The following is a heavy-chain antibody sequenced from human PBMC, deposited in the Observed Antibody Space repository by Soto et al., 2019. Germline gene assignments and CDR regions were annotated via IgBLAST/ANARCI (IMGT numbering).Heavy chain of an antibody. J-gene: IGHJ6*02. CDR1: GGTFSSYA. D-gene: IGHD2-2*01. Sequence: QVQLVQSGAEVKKPGSSVKVSCKASGGTFSSYAISWVRQAPGQGLEWMGGIIPIFGTANYAQKFQGRVTITADKSTSTAYMELSSLRSEDTAVYYCARDIDSGVVPAYPNYYGMDVWGQGTTVTVSS. CDR2: IIPIFGTA. CDR3: ARDIDSGVVPAYPNYYGMDV. V-gene: IGHV1-69*06.